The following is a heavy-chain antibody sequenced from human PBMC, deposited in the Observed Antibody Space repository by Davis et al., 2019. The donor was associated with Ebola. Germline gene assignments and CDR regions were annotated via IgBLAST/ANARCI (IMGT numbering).Heavy chain of an antibody. D-gene: IGHD5-24*01. CDR1: GGSISSSNYY. J-gene: IGHJ4*02. CDR2: IYYSGST. Sequence: PSETLSLTCTVSGGSISSSNYYWGWIRQPPGKGLEWIGSIYYSGSTYYSPSLKSRVTISVDTSKNQFSLKLSSVTAADTAVYYCARRGIEMATIISGFDYWGQGTLVTVSS. V-gene: IGHV4-39*01. CDR3: ARRGIEMATIISGFDY.